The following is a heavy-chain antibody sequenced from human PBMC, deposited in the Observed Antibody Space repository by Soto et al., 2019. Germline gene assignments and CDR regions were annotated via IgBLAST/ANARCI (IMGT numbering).Heavy chain of an antibody. J-gene: IGHJ4*02. CDR2: IYWDDDE. Sequence: QITLKESCPTLVKPTQTLTLTCTFSGFSLSASDVGVGWIRPPPGKALEWLVVIYWDDDERCSPSLKSRLTITKDTSKNQVVLTMTNMDPVNIATYYCAHASGAGNSAYFDYWGQGILVTVSS. D-gene: IGHD6-13*01. CDR1: GFSLSASDVG. V-gene: IGHV2-5*02. CDR3: AHASGAGNSAYFDY.